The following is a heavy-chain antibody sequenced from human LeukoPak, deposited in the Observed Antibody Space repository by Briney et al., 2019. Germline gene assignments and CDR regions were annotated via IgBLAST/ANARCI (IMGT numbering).Heavy chain of an antibody. J-gene: IGHJ3*02. CDR2: TYTSGST. Sequence: SETLSLTCTVSGGSISSYYWSWIRQPAGKGVEWIGRTYTSGSTNYNPSLKSRVTMSVDTSKNQFSLKLSSVTAADTAVYYCARDISSGWYAPMDDAFDIWGQGTMVTVYS. CDR3: ARDISSGWYAPMDDAFDI. V-gene: IGHV4-4*07. D-gene: IGHD6-19*01. CDR1: GGSISSYY.